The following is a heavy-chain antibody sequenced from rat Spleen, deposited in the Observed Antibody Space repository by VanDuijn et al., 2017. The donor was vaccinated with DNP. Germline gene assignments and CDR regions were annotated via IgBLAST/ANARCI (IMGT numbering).Heavy chain of an antibody. J-gene: IGHJ1*01. V-gene: IGHV5-31*01. CDR3: TRKYTTDYYWYFDF. CDR2: ITNTGGST. D-gene: IGHD1-6*01. CDR1: GFTFNNYW. Sequence: EVQLVESGGGLVQPGRSLKLSCVVSGFTFNNYWMTWIRQAPGKGLEWVASITNTGGSTYYQDSVKGRFTIPRDNAKSTLYLQMNSLSSEDTATYYCTRKYTTDYYWYFDFWGPGTMVTVSS.